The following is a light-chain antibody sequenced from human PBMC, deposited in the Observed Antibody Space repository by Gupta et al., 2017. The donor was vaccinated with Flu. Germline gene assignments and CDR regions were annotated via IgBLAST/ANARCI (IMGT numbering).Light chain of an antibody. CDR3: QQYNSYSPWT. CDR2: KAS. V-gene: IGKV1-5*03. J-gene: IGKJ1*01. CDR1: QSISSW. Sequence: DIQMTQSPSTLSASVGARVTITCRASQSISSWLAWYQQKPGKAPKLLIYKASSIESGVPSRFSGSGSGTEFTLTISSLQPDDFATYYCQQYNSYSPWTFGQGTKVEIK.